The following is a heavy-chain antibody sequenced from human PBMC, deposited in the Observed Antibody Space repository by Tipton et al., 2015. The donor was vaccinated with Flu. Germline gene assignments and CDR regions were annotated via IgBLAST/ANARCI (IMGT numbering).Heavy chain of an antibody. V-gene: IGHV6-1*01. J-gene: IGHJ6*02. D-gene: IGHD3-22*01. CDR3: ARDYYDSSGYSYYYGMDV. Sequence: GLVKPSQTLSLTCAISGDSVSSNSAAWNWIRQSPSRGLEWLGRTYYRSKWYNDYAVSVKSRITINPDTSKNQFSLQLNSVTPEDTAVYYCARDYYDSSGYSYYYGMDVWGQGTTVTVSS. CDR1: GDSVSSNSAA. CDR2: TYYRSKWYN.